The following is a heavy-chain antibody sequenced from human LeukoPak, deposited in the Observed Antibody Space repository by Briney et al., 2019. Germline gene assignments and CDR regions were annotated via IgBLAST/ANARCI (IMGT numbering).Heavy chain of an antibody. V-gene: IGHV3-21*05. Sequence: GGALRLSCAASGFTFSSYSMNWVRQAPGKGLEWVSYISSSSSTYIYYADSVKGRFTISRDNAENSLYLQMNSLRVEDTAVYYCARAPTVLVGYCSSSSSQADYWGQGTLVTVSS. CDR2: ISSSSSTYI. D-gene: IGHD2-2*01. CDR3: ARAPTVLVGYCSSSSSQADY. J-gene: IGHJ4*02. CDR1: GFTFSSYS.